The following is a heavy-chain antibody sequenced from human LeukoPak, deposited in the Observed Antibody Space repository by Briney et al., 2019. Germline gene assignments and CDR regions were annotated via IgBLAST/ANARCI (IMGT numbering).Heavy chain of an antibody. CDR3: ARDNGF. D-gene: IGHD2-8*01. CDR2: IKEDGSEK. J-gene: IGHJ4*02. Sequence: PGGSLRLSCAASGFTFTSYWMNWVRQAPGKGLEWVANIKEDGSEKYYVDSVEGRFTISRDNAKNSVYLQMNSLRAEDTAVYYCARDNGFWGQGTLVTVSS. V-gene: IGHV3-7*03. CDR1: GFTFTSYW.